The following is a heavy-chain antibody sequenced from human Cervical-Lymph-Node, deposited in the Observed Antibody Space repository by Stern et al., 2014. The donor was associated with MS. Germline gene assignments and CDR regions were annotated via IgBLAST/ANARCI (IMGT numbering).Heavy chain of an antibody. CDR2: ISSSSSYI. V-gene: IGHV3-21*01. CDR1: GFTFSSYS. Sequence: VQLVESGGGLVKPGGSLRLSCAASGFTFSSYSMNWVRQAPGQGLEWVSSISSSSSYIYYADSVKGRFTISRDNAKNSLYLQMNSRRAEDTAVYYCARRIAAAQGGDYWGQGTLVTVSS. D-gene: IGHD6-13*01. J-gene: IGHJ4*02. CDR3: ARRIAAAQGGDY.